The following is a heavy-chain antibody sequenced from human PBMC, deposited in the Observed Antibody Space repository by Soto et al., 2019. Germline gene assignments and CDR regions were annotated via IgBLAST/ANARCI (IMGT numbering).Heavy chain of an antibody. CDR1: GFTFSSYA. CDR3: ATASGITMVRGVISHYYYMDV. CDR2: ISGSGGST. Sequence: SLRLSCAASGFTFSSYAMSFVRQAPGKGLEWVSAISGSGGSTYYADSVKGRFTISRDNSKNTLYLQMNSLRAEDTAVYYCATASGITMVRGVISHYYYMDVWGKGTTVTVSS. V-gene: IGHV3-23*01. J-gene: IGHJ6*03. D-gene: IGHD3-10*01.